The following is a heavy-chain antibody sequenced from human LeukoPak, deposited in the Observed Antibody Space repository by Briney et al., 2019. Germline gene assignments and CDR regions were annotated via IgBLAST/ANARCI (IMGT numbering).Heavy chain of an antibody. CDR2: INPSGGST. CDR3: ARDATYQLLYAYY. J-gene: IGHJ4*02. D-gene: IGHD2-2*02. CDR1: GYTFTSYY. Sequence: ASVKVSCKASGYTFTSYYMHWVRQAPGQGLEWMGIINPSGGSTGYAQKFQGRVTITADESTSTAYMELSSLRSEDTAVYYCARDATYQLLYAYYWGQGTLVTVSS. V-gene: IGHV1-46*01.